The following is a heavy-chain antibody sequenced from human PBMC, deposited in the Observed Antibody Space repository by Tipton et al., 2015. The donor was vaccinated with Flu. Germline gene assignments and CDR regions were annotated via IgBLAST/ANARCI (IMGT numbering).Heavy chain of an antibody. Sequence: TLCLTCTVSGGSISSYYWSWIRQPAGKGLEWIGRIYTSGSTNYKPSLKSRVTMSVDTSKNQFSLKLSSVTAADTAVYDCARDGWLRGVDYWGQGTLVTVSS. D-gene: IGHD3-10*01. CDR3: ARDGWLRGVDY. V-gene: IGHV4-4*07. J-gene: IGHJ4*02. CDR1: GGSISSYY. CDR2: IYTSGST.